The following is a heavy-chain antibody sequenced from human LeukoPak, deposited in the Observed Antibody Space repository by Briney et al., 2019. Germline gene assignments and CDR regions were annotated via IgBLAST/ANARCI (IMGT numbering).Heavy chain of an antibody. Sequence: GESLKISCKGSGYSFSSYWIGWVRQMPGKGLEWMGIIYPGDSDTRYSPSFQGQVTISADKSISTAYLQWSSLKASDTATYYCARAVSGYDSIFDYWGQGTLVTVSS. CDR1: GYSFSSYW. CDR2: IYPGDSDT. CDR3: ARAVSGYDSIFDY. V-gene: IGHV5-51*01. D-gene: IGHD5-12*01. J-gene: IGHJ4*02.